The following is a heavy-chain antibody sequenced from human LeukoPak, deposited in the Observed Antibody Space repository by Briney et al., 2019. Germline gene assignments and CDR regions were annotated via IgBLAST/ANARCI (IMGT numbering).Heavy chain of an antibody. J-gene: IGHJ4*02. CDR2: IGGSGDST. CDR3: ARDHPLLRAFDY. V-gene: IGHV3-23*01. D-gene: IGHD3-9*01. Sequence: GGTLRLSCAASGFTFSSYGMSWVRQAPGKGLEWVSTIGGSGDSTYYADSVKGRFTISRDNAKNSLYLQMNSLRAEDTAVYYCARDHPLLRAFDYWGQGTLATVSS. CDR1: GFTFSSYG.